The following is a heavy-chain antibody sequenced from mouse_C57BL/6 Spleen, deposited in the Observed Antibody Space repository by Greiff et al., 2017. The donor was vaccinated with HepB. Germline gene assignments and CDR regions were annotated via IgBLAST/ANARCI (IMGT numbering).Heavy chain of an antibody. D-gene: IGHD2-4*01. CDR3: AREGYDYDVGFAY. CDR2: ISYDGSN. CDR1: GYSIPSGYY. Sequence: EVKLMESGPGLVKPSQSLSLTCSVTGYSIPSGYYWNWIRQFPGNKLEWMGYISYDGSNNYNPSLKNRISITRDTSKNQFFLKLNSVTTEDTATYYCAREGYDYDVGFAYWGQGTLVTVSA. V-gene: IGHV3-6*01. J-gene: IGHJ3*01.